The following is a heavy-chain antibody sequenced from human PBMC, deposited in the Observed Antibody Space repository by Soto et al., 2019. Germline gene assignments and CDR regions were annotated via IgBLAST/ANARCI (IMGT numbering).Heavy chain of an antibody. CDR2: ITSNGGNT. V-gene: IGHV3-64*01. J-gene: IGHJ6*02. D-gene: IGHD2-21*01. CDR3: ARRIPFGYGMDV. CDR1: GFPFSSYA. Sequence: GGSLILSCAASGFPFSSYAMHWVRQAPGKGLEYVSAITSNGGNTDYASSVKGRFTISRDNSKNTLYLQMGSLRAEDMAVYYCARRIPFGYGMDVWGQGTTVTVSS.